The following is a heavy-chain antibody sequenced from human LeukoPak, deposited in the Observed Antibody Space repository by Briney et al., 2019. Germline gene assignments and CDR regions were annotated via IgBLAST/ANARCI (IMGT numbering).Heavy chain of an antibody. V-gene: IGHV3-7*01. CDR2: IKQDGSEK. D-gene: IGHD1-26*01. Sequence: PGGSLRLSCAASGFTVSSNYMSWVRQAPGKGLEWVANIKQDGSEKYYVDSVKGRFTISRDNAKNSLYLQMNSLRAEDTAVYYCVVGVTEFDYWGQGTLVTVSS. CDR3: VVGVTEFDY. CDR1: GFTVSSNY. J-gene: IGHJ4*02.